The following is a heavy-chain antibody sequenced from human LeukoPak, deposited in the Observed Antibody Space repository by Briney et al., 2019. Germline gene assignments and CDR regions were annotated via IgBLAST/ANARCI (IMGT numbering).Heavy chain of an antibody. V-gene: IGHV4-4*09. CDR3: ARLGNYHDF. J-gene: IGHJ4*02. CDR1: GASISNYY. CDR2: IHSSGGS. D-gene: IGHD1-26*01. Sequence: PSETLSLTCTVSGASISNYYWSWIRQTPEKGLEWMGHIHSSGGSSYYPSPKSRLTLSIDTSRNQLSLKLPSVTAADTAVYFCARLGNYHDFWGQGALVTVSS.